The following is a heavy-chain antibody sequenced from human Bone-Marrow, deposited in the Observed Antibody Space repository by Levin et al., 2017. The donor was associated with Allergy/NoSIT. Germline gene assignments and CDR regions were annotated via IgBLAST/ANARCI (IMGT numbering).Heavy chain of an antibody. CDR1: GGSINSGSYY. CDR3: ARQNYELGSANWFDP. CDR2: VHYSGNG. J-gene: IGHJ5*02. V-gene: IGHV4-39*07. Sequence: SETLSLSCTVSGGSINSGSYYWGWIRQPPGKGLEWIASVHYSGNGYYNESLRSRVTISVDTSKNQFSLSLRSVTAADTAVYYCARQNYELGSANWFDPWGQGSLVTVSS. D-gene: IGHD3-3*01.